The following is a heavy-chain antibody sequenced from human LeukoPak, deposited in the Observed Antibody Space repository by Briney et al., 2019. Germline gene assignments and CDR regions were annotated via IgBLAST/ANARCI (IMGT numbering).Heavy chain of an antibody. D-gene: IGHD5-12*01. J-gene: IGHJ4*02. CDR1: GYIFTSYV. V-gene: IGHV1-2*02. CDR2: INPNSGVT. Sequence: ASVKVSCKASGYIFTSYVISWVRQAPGQGLEWMGWINPNSGVTNYAQKFQGRVTMTRDTSISTAYMELTSLRSDDTAVYYCATTRVTTTRLDYWGQGTLVTVSS. CDR3: ATTRVTTTRLDY.